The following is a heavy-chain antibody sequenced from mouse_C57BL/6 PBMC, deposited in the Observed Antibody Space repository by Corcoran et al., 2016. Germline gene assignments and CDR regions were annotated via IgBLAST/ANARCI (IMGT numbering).Heavy chain of an antibody. D-gene: IGHD1-1*01. CDR1: GYTFTDYY. J-gene: IGHJ2*01. CDR2: INPNNGGT. V-gene: IGHV1-26*01. Sequence: EVQLQQSGPELVKPGASVKIPCKASGYTFTDYYMNWVKQSHGKSLEWIGDINPNNGGTSYNQKFKGKATLTVDKSSSTAYMELRSLTSEDSAVYYCANPSSNSYGSSLDYWGQGTTLTVSS. CDR3: ANPSSNSYGSSLDY.